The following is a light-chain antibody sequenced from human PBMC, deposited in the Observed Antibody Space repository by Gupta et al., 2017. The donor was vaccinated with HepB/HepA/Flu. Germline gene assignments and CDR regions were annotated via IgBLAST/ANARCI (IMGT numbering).Light chain of an antibody. Sequence: DVILTQSPISLPVTLGQPASLSCTSSQSLEYHDGSYYIHWLHQRPDNTPRRIIYKGWMRDWGDADRFSGGGEDNYFTLKSNRGEDEDGGVYYSTQGQFPFAFGRGTKVEIK. CDR3: TQGQFPFA. CDR2: KGW. J-gene: IGKJ1*01. V-gene: IGKV2-30*01. CDR1: QSLEYHDGSYY.